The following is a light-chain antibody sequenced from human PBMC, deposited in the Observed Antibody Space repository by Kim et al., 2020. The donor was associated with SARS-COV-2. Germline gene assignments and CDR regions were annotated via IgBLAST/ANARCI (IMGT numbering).Light chain of an antibody. CDR2: AAS. Sequence: DIQITQSPSSLSASVGDRVTIACRASQGISNYLAWYQQKPGKVPKLLIYAASALQSGVPSRFSGSGSGTDFTLTISSLQPEDVATYYCQKYNSALLWEVGQGTKVEIK. CDR1: QGISNY. V-gene: IGKV1-27*01. CDR3: QKYNSALLWE. J-gene: IGKJ1*01.